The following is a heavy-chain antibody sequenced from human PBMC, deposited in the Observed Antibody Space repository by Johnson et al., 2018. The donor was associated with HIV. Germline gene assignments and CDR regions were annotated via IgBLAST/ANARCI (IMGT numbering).Heavy chain of an antibody. Sequence: QVQLVESGGGVVRPGRSLRLSCAASGFIFSGFGLHWVRQAPGKGLEWVASISYDGRNKYYADSVRGRITISRDKSKNTLYLQMNSLRAEDTAVYYCARGGVNDAFDIWGQGTMVTVSS. CDR1: GFIFSGFG. V-gene: IGHV3-30*03. D-gene: IGHD3-16*01. CDR3: ARGGVNDAFDI. J-gene: IGHJ3*02. CDR2: ISYDGRNK.